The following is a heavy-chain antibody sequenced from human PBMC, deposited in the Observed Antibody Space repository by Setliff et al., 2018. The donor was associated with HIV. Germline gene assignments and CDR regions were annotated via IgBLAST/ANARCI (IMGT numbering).Heavy chain of an antibody. CDR1: GDSISSGNYY. D-gene: IGHD3-22*01. V-gene: IGHV4-61*02. J-gene: IGHJ5*02. Sequence: SETLSLTCTVSGDSISSGNYYWSWIRQPAGKGLEWIGRIYTSGSTKYNPSLKSRVTISLDTSKSQFSLKLNSVTAADTAIYYCARDMMYHYDRSGSFGWFGPWGQGTLVTVSS. CDR3: ARDMMYHYDRSGSFGWFGP. CDR2: IYTSGST.